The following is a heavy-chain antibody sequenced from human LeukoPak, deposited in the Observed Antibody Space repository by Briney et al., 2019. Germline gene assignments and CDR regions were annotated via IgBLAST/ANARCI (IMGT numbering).Heavy chain of an antibody. CDR2: MNPNSGNT. Sequence: ASVKVSCKAPGYTFTSYDINWVRQATGQGLEWMGWMNPNSGNTGYAQKFQGRVTMTRNTSISTAYMELSSLRSEDTAVYYCAFGGNYCSGGSCYLRDYWGQGTLVTVSS. CDR3: AFGGNYCSGGSCYLRDY. D-gene: IGHD2-15*01. J-gene: IGHJ4*02. CDR1: GYTFTSYD. V-gene: IGHV1-8*01.